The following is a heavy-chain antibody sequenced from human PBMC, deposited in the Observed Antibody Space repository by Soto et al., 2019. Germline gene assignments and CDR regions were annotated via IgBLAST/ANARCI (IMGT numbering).Heavy chain of an antibody. J-gene: IGHJ6*03. CDR3: ARGPYYDLIWNYYYMDV. CDR1: GGSISGHY. V-gene: IGHV4-59*08. CDR2: MYYSGST. Sequence: QVQLQESGPGLVKPSETLSLSCSVSGGSISGHYWSWVRQTPGKGLEWIGYMYYSGSTNYNPSLKSLVPISVDTSKNHFSLRLTSVTAADTAVYYCARGPYYDLIWNYYYMDVWGKGTTVTVSS. D-gene: IGHD3-16*01.